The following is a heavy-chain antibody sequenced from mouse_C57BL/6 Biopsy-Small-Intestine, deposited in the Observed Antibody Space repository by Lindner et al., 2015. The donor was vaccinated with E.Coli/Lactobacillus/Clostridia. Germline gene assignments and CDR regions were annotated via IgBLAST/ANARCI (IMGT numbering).Heavy chain of an antibody. V-gene: IGHV1-39*01. D-gene: IGHD1-1*01. CDR1: GYSFTAYN. Sequence: VQLQESGPELVKPGASVKISCKASGYSFTAYNINWVKQNNGQSLEWIGVINPNYGTTTYNQNFKDRATLTVDQSSSTAYMQLNSLTIEDSAVYYYARWGNFGSSLDYWGQGTTLTVSS. CDR2: INPNYGTT. J-gene: IGHJ2*01. CDR3: ARWGNFGSSLDY.